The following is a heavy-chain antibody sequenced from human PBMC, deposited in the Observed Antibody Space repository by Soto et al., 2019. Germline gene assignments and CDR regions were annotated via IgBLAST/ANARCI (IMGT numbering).Heavy chain of an antibody. V-gene: IGHV3-74*01. CDR3: TRDDSGLGIDY. CDR1: GFNFRDFW. Sequence: LRLSCEASGFNFRDFWMHWVRQPPGKGPEWVSNIPSDGRDVSYADSVRGRFTISRDDARNTLYLQMSDLRVEDTAIYYCTRDDSGLGIDYWGQGTQVTVSS. CDR2: IPSDGRDV. D-gene: IGHD1-26*01. J-gene: IGHJ4*02.